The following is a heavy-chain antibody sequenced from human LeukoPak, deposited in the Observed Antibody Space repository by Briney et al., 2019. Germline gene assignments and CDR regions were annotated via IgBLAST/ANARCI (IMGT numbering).Heavy chain of an antibody. D-gene: IGHD3-10*01. V-gene: IGHV3-30*02. CDR2: ISYDRSNK. J-gene: IGHJ3*02. CDR3: AKDLGSGSFAFDI. Sequence: GGSLRLSCAAPGFTFTNYNMHWVRQAPGKGLEWVTFISYDRSNKYYADSVKGRFTISRDNSKKMPYMQMNSLRVEDTALYYCAKDLGSGSFAFDIWGQGTMVTVSS. CDR1: GFTFTNYN.